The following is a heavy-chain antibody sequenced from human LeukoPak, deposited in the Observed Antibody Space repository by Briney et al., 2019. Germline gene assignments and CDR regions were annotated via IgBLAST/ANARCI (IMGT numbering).Heavy chain of an antibody. J-gene: IGHJ4*02. Sequence: PGGALRLSCAASGFSFSAYWMSWVRHAPGKGLEWVANIKVDGTEKYYVDSVKGRFTISRDNAKNSLSLRMSGLRAEDTAVYYCARDWNGSGTAFDHWGQGTLVTVSS. CDR2: IKVDGTEK. CDR3: ARDWNGSGTAFDH. D-gene: IGHD1-1*01. CDR1: GFSFSAYW. V-gene: IGHV3-7*05.